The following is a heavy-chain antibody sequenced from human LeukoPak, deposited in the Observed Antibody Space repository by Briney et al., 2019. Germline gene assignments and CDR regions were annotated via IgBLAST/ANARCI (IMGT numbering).Heavy chain of an antibody. J-gene: IGHJ4*02. D-gene: IGHD3-3*01. CDR3: AKDHYWSIDY. CDR1: GFTFSSYG. Sequence: GGSLRLSCAASGFTFSSYGMHWVRQAPGKGLEWVAVIWYDGSNKYYADSVKGRFTISRDIAKNTLYLQMNSLRAEDTGVYYCAKDHYWSIDYWGRGTLVTVSS. V-gene: IGHV3-33*03. CDR2: IWYDGSNK.